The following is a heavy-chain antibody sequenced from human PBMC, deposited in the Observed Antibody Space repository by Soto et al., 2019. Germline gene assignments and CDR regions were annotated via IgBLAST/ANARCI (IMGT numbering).Heavy chain of an antibody. D-gene: IGHD3-10*01. CDR3: TTDLAHVLLWFGDLGGLFDY. V-gene: IGHV3-15*01. J-gene: IGHJ4*02. CDR2: VKSKAAGGTA. CDR1: GLSFTDAW. Sequence: EVQLVESGGGLEKSGGSLRLSCAASGLSFTDAWMSWVRQAPGQGLEWVGRVKSKAAGGTADHAAPVKGRFSVSRDDSKNTLYLQMNSLKTEDTAVYYCTTDLAHVLLWFGDLGGLFDYWGQGTLVTVSS.